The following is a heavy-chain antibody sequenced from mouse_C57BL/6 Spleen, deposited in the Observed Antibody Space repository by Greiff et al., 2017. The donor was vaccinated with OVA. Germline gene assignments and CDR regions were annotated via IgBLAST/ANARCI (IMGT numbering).Heavy chain of an antibody. CDR2: INPNNGGT. Sequence: VQLQQSGPELVKPGASVKISCKASGYTFTDYYMNWVKQSHGKSLEWIGDINPNNGGTSYSQKFKGKATLTVDKSSSTAYMELRSLTSEDSAVYYCARSGGYDWGQGTTLTVSS. CDR1: GYTFTDYY. V-gene: IGHV1-26*01. D-gene: IGHD3-1*01. CDR3: ARSGGYD. J-gene: IGHJ2*01.